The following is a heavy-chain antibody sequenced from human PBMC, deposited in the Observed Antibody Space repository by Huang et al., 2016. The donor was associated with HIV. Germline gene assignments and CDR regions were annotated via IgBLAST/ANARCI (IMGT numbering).Heavy chain of an antibody. CDR3: AAHGRIVGIPAAPLRFDP. D-gene: IGHD6-13*01. CDR2: IDPSGAT. Sequence: QLQLQESGPGLVKPSETLSLTCTVSGGSISSSSYYWGWIRQPPGKGLEWIGIIDPSGATYYNPSLKGRVTISVDTSRTQFSLKLSSVTAADTAVYYCAAHGRIVGIPAAPLRFDPWGQGTLVTVSS. CDR1: GGSISSSSYY. V-gene: IGHV4-39*01. J-gene: IGHJ5*02.